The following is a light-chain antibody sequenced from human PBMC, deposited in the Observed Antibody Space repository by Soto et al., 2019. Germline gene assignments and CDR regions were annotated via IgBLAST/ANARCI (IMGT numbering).Light chain of an antibody. CDR2: DAS. V-gene: IGKV1-5*01. CDR3: QQYNSYSMYT. CDR1: LSIRSW. Sequence: DIQMTQSPSTLSASVGDRVTITCRASLSIRSWLAWYQQKPGKAPKLLIYDASSLESGVPSRFSGSGSGTEFTLTISSLQPDDFATYYCQQYNSYSMYTFGQGTKLEIK. J-gene: IGKJ2*01.